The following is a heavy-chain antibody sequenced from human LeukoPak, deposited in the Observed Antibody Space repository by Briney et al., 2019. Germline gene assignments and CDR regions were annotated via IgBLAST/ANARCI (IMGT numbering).Heavy chain of an antibody. Sequence: PSETLSLTCAVYGGSFSGYYWSWIRQPPGKGLEWIGEINHSGSTNYNPSLKSRVTISVDTSKNQFSLKLSSVTAAATAVYYCASRRLLYFDWLSDHFDYWGQGTLVTVSS. D-gene: IGHD3-9*01. CDR3: ASRRLLYFDWLSDHFDY. CDR2: INHSGST. J-gene: IGHJ4*02. V-gene: IGHV4-34*01. CDR1: GGSFSGYY.